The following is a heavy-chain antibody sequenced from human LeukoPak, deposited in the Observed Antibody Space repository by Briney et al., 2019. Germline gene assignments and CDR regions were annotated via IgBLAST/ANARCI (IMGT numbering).Heavy chain of an antibody. Sequence: SETLSLTCAVYGGSFSGYYCSWIRQPPGKGLEWIGEVSHSGSTNYNPSLKSRVTISLDTSKNQFSLKLSSVTAADTAVYYCARDLDYYGSGRYMDVWGKGTTVTISS. CDR3: ARDLDYYGSGRYMDV. V-gene: IGHV4-34*01. D-gene: IGHD3-10*01. J-gene: IGHJ6*03. CDR1: GGSFSGYY. CDR2: VSHSGST.